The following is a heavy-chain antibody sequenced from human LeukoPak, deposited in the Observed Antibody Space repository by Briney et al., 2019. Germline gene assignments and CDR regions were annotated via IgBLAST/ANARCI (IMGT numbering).Heavy chain of an antibody. D-gene: IGHD2-2*02. CDR3: AREKFSDCSSTSCYINYFDY. Sequence: GGSLRLSCAASGFTFSSYSMNWVRQAPGKGLEWVSYISSSSSTIYYADSVKGRFTISRDNAKNSLYLQMNSLRAEDTAAYYCAREKFSDCSSTSCYINYFDYWGQGTLVTVSS. J-gene: IGHJ4*02. V-gene: IGHV3-48*01. CDR2: ISSSSSTI. CDR1: GFTFSSYS.